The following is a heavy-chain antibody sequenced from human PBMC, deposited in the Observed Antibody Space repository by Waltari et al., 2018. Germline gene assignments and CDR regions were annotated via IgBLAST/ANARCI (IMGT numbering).Heavy chain of an antibody. Sequence: QVQLVQSGAEVKKPGSSVKVSCKASGGTFSSYAISWVRQAPGQGLEWMGGIIPIFGTANYAQKFQGRVTITAYESTSTAYMELSSLRSEDTAVYYCARVEYCSSTSCYTSWFDPWGQGTLVTVSS. CDR2: IIPIFGTA. CDR1: GGTFSSYA. CDR3: ARVEYCSSTSCYTSWFDP. J-gene: IGHJ5*02. V-gene: IGHV1-69*01. D-gene: IGHD2-2*02.